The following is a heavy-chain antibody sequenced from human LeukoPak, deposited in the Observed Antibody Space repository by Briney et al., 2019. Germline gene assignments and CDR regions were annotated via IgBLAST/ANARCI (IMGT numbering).Heavy chain of an antibody. CDR3: VRQYSYDSSGYYPWDY. V-gene: IGHV3-74*01. CDR2: INSDGSST. D-gene: IGHD3-22*01. J-gene: IGHJ4*02. Sequence: GGSLRLSCAASGFTFSSYWIHWVRQAPPKGLVWVSRINSDGSSTTYADSVKGRFTISRDNAKNTLYLQMNSLRAEDTAMYYCVRQYSYDSSGYYPWDYWGQGTLVTVSS. CDR1: GFTFSSYW.